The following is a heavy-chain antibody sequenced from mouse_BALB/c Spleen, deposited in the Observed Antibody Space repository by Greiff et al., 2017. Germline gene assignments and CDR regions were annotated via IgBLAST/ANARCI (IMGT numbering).Heavy chain of an antibody. CDR3: ARDGYSAWFAY. CDR1: GFNIKDTY. V-gene: IGHV14-3*02. J-gene: IGHJ3*01. CDR2: IDPANGNT. D-gene: IGHD2-3*01. Sequence: EVMLVESGAELVKPGASVKLSCTASGFNIKDTYMHWVKQRPEQGLEWIGRIDPANGNTKYDPKFQGKATITADTSSNTAYLQLSSLTSEDTAVYYCARDGYSAWFAYWGQGTLVTVSA.